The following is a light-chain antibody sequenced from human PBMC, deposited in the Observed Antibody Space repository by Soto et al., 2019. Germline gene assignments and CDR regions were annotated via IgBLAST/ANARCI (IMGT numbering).Light chain of an antibody. CDR1: SGDVGGYNF. J-gene: IGLJ2*01. CDR2: EVS. CDR3: SSYTSSITVV. Sequence: QSDLTQPASVSGSPGQSITISCTGTSGDVGGYNFVAWYQQHPGKAPKLMIYEVSNRPSGVSDRFSGSKSGNTASLTISGLQAEDEADYYCSSYTSSITVVFGGGTKLTVL. V-gene: IGLV2-14*01.